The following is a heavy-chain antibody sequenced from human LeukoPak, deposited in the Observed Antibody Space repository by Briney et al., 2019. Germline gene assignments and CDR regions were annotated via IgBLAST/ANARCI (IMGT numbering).Heavy chain of an antibody. Sequence: SVKISCKAPGGTFSSYAISWVRQAPGQGLEWMGGIIPIFGTANYAQKFQGRVTITADESTSTAYMELSSLRSEDMAVYYCARDRHAQPNYYDSSGYYYSNAFDIWGQGTMVTVSS. CDR3: ARDRHAQPNYYDSSGYYYSNAFDI. CDR1: GGTFSSYA. J-gene: IGHJ3*02. V-gene: IGHV1-69*13. D-gene: IGHD3-22*01. CDR2: IIPIFGTA.